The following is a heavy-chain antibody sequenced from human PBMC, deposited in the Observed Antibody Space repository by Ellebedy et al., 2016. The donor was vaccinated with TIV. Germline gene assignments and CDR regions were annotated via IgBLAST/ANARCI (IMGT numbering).Heavy chain of an antibody. D-gene: IGHD6-13*01. CDR2: INHSGST. V-gene: IGHV4-34*01. J-gene: IGHJ4*02. CDR1: IESFSGFY. CDR3: ARGLSSNDGY. Sequence: GSLRLSXAVYIESFSGFYWSWIRQPPGKGLEWIGEINHSGSTNYNPSLKSRVTISVDTSKNQFSLKLSSVTAADTAVYYCARGLSSNDGYWGQGTLVTVSS.